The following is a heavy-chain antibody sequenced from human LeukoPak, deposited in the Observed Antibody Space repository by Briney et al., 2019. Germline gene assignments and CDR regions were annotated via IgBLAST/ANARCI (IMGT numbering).Heavy chain of an antibody. D-gene: IGHD3-3*01. CDR2: IYYSGST. CDR1: GDSVSRSDSY. J-gene: IGHJ4*02. CDR3: ARSLGFLEWLFGY. Sequence: SETLSLTCSVSGDSVSRSDSYWDWIRQPPGKGLEWIGTIYYSGSTYYNPSLKNRVTISVDTSRNQFSLKLSSETAADTAVYYCARSLGFLEWLFGYWGPGTLVTVSS. V-gene: IGHV4-30-4*08.